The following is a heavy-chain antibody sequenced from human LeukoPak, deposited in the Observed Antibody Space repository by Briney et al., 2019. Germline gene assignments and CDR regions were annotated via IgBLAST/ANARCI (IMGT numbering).Heavy chain of an antibody. D-gene: IGHD3-16*01. CDR3: AGGLPRIPNYVDY. V-gene: IGHV1-69*05. CDR2: IIPIFGTA. Sequence: SVKVSCKASGGTFSSYAISWVRQAPGQGLEWMGGIIPIFGTANYAQKFQGRVTITTDESTSTAYMELSSLRSEDTAVYYCAGGLPRIPNYVDYWGQGTLVTVSS. J-gene: IGHJ4*02. CDR1: GGTFSSYA.